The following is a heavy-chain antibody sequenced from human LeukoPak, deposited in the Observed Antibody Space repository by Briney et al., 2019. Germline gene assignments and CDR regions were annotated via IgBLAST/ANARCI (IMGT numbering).Heavy chain of an antibody. D-gene: IGHD6-6*01. V-gene: IGHV3-48*04. CDR1: GFTFSSYS. CDR2: ISSSSSTI. J-gene: IGHJ3*02. CDR3: ARDYSSSSRGGAFDI. Sequence: GRFLRLSCAASGFTFSSYSMNWVRQAPGKGLEWVSYISSSSSTIYYADSVKGRFTISRDNAKNSLYLQMNSLRAEDTAVYYCARDYSSSSRGGAFDIWGQGTMVTVSS.